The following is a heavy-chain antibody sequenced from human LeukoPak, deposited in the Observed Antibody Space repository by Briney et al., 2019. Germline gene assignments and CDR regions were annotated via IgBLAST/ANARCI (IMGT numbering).Heavy chain of an antibody. CDR2: TYYRSKWFN. CDR3: ARDSSSSWEPVFDY. Sequence: SQTLSLTCAISGDSISSNSAAWNWIRQSPSRGLEWLGRTYYRSKWFNDYAVSVKSRITINPDTSKNQFSLQLNSVTPEDTAVYYCARDSSSSWEPVFDYWGRGTLVTVSS. V-gene: IGHV6-1*01. CDR1: GDSISSNSAA. J-gene: IGHJ4*02. D-gene: IGHD6-13*01.